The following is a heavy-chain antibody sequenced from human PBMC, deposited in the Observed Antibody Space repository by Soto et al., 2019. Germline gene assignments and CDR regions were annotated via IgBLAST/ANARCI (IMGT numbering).Heavy chain of an antibody. CDR2: INTDGSVA. CDR1: GLTFRSYW. V-gene: IGHV3-74*03. Sequence: GGSLRLSCAASGLTFRSYWMHWVRQAPGKGLVWVSRINTDGSVAMYVDSVKGRFTISRGNAKNTLYLHMNSLRAEDTAVYYCVRDMQLWRLDSWGQGTRVTVSS. D-gene: IGHD2-21*01. CDR3: VRDMQLWRLDS. J-gene: IGHJ4*02.